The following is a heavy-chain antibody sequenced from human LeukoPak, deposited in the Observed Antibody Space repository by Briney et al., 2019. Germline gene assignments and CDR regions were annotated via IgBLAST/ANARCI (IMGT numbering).Heavy chain of an antibody. CDR1: GFTLSDYY. CDR3: ARESRYSHDY. V-gene: IGHV3-11*04. CDR2: ISSSGSAT. Sequence: GGSLRLSCAASGFTLSDYYMSWIRQAPGKGLEWVSYISSSGSATYYADSVKGRFTISRDNPKNSLYLQMNSLRPDDTAVYYCARESRYSHDYWGQGTLVTVSS. J-gene: IGHJ4*02. D-gene: IGHD5-18*01.